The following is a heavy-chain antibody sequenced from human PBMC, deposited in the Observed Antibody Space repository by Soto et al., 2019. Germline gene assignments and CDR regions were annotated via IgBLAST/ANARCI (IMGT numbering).Heavy chain of an antibody. CDR2: IYSGGST. V-gene: IGHV3-53*01. D-gene: IGHD2-21*02. J-gene: IGHJ3*02. CDR3: ARGGGDCGGDCYFAFDI. CDR1: GFTVSSNY. Sequence: GGSLRLSCAASGFTVSSNYMSWVRQAPGKGLEWVSVIYSGGSTYYADSVKGRFTISRDNSKNTLYLQMNSLRAEDTAVYYCARGGGDCGGDCYFAFDIWGQGTMVTVSS.